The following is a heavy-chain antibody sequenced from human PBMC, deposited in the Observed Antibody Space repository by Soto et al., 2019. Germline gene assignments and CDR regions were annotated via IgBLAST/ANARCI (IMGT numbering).Heavy chain of an antibody. CDR2: IYHSGST. Sequence: NPSETLSLTCAVSGGSISSSNWWSWVRQPPGKGLEWIGEIYHSGSTNYNPSLKGRVTISVDKSKNQFSLKLSSVTAADTAVYYCARGPTEELYGMDVWGQGTTVTVSS. CDR3: ARGPTEELYGMDV. V-gene: IGHV4-4*02. CDR1: GGSISSSNW. J-gene: IGHJ6*02. D-gene: IGHD1-7*01.